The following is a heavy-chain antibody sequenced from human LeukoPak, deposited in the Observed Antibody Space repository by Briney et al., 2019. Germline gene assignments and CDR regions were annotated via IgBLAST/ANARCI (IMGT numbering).Heavy chain of an antibody. Sequence: SETLSLTCTVSGGSISSSSYYWGWIRQPPGKGLEWIGSIYYSGSTYYNPSLKSRVTISVDTSKNQFSLKLSSVTAADTAVYYCARDRGYDGFDYWGQGTLVTVSS. D-gene: IGHD5-12*01. CDR1: GGSISSSSYY. CDR3: ARDRGYDGFDY. V-gene: IGHV4-39*07. J-gene: IGHJ4*02. CDR2: IYYSGST.